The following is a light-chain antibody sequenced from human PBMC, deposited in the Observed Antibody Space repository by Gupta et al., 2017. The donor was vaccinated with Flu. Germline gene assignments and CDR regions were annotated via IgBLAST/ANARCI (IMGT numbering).Light chain of an antibody. CDR3: QVWDSSSDHVV. V-gene: IGLV3-21*02. Sequence: SYVRTQPPSMSVAPGQSATITCGGTNILSKSVHWYQQRPGQAPVVVVYDDSDRPSGIPERFSGSNSGNTATLTISRVEAGDEADYYCQVWDSSSDHVVFGGGTRLTVL. CDR1: NILSKS. J-gene: IGLJ2*01. CDR2: DDS.